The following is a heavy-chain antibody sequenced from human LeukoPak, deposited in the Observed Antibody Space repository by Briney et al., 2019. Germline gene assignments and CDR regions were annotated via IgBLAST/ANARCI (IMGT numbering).Heavy chain of an antibody. CDR2: IYYSGST. CDR1: GGSISSYY. CDR3: ARDHSSGWYRGAFDI. D-gene: IGHD6-19*01. V-gene: IGHV4-59*01. Sequence: SEILSLTCTVSGGSISSYYWSWIRQPPGKGLEWIGYIYYSGSTNYNPSLKSRVTISVDTSKNQFSLKLSSVTAADTAMYYCARDHSSGWYRGAFDIWGQGTRLTVSS. J-gene: IGHJ3*02.